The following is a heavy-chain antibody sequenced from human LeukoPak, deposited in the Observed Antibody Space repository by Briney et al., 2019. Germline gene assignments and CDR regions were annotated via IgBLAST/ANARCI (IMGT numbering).Heavy chain of an antibody. CDR1: GGSISSYY. D-gene: IGHD4-17*01. J-gene: IGHJ5*02. CDR2: IYYSGST. V-gene: IGHV4-59*01. Sequence: SETLSLTCTVSGGSISSYYWSWSRQPPGKGLEWIGYIYYSGSTNYNPSLKSRVTISVDTSKNQFSLKLSSVTAADTAVYYCAASTVTPTSGWFDPWGQGTLVTVSS. CDR3: AASTVTPTSGWFDP.